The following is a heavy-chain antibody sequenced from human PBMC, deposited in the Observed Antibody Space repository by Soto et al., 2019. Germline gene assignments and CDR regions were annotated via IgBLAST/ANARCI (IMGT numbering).Heavy chain of an antibody. D-gene: IGHD1-26*01. V-gene: IGHV1-8*01. CDR2: MNPNSGNT. Sequence: QVQLVQSGAEVKKPGASVKVSCKASGYTFTSYDINWVRQATGQGREWMGWMNPNSGNTGYAQKFQGRVIMTRNTPISTAYMELSSLRSEDTAVYYCAREVSDTREQEANCFDPWGQGTLVTVSS. CDR3: AREVSDTREQEANCFDP. CDR1: GYTFTSYD. J-gene: IGHJ5*02.